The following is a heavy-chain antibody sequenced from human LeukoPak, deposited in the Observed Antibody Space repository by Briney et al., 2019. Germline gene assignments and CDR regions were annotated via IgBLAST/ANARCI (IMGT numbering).Heavy chain of an antibody. V-gene: IGHV1-2*02. Sequence: ASVKVSCKASGYTFTGYYMHWVRQAPGQGLEWMGWINPNSGGTNYAQKFQGRVTMTRDTSISTAYMELSRLRSDDTAVYYCARDLVGEYQLQKKTENWFDPWGQGTLVTVSS. CDR1: GYTFTGYY. D-gene: IGHD2-2*01. CDR2: INPNSGGT. J-gene: IGHJ5*02. CDR3: ARDLVGEYQLQKKTENWFDP.